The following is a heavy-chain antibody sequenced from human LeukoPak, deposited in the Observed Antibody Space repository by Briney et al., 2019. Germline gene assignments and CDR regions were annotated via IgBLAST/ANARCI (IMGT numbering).Heavy chain of an antibody. J-gene: IGHJ4*02. CDR1: GFRFSDYY. D-gene: IGHD6-13*01. Sequence: GGSLRLSCAASGFRFSDYYMSWIRQAPGKGLEWVSYISSSGSIIYYADSVKGRFTISRDNAKNSLYLQMNSLRAEDTAVYYCVRDLYSSSWSKNFDYWGQGTLVTVSS. V-gene: IGHV3-11*01. CDR2: ISSSGSII. CDR3: VRDLYSSSWSKNFDY.